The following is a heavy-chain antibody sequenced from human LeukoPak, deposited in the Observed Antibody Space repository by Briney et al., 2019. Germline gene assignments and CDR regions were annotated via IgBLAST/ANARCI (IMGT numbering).Heavy chain of an antibody. CDR3: ARGGCSSTSCYFGFDP. D-gene: IGHD2-2*01. CDR1: GFTFSSYS. J-gene: IGHJ5*02. Sequence: PGGSLRLSCAASGFTFSSYSMNWVRQAPGKGLEWVSSISSSSSYIYYADSVKGRFTISRDNAKNPLYLQMNSLRAEDTAVYYCARGGCSSTSCYFGFDPWGQGTLVTVSS. CDR2: ISSSSSYI. V-gene: IGHV3-21*01.